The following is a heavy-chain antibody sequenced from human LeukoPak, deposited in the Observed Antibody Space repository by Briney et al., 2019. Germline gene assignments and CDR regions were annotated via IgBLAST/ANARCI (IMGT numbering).Heavy chain of an antibody. CDR1: GFTVSSNY. D-gene: IGHD7-27*01. CDR3: ATRWAFNWAFDY. J-gene: IGHJ4*02. Sequence: GGSLRLSCAASGFTVSSNYMSWVRQAPGKGLEWVSVIYSGGDTYYAGSVKGRFTISRDNSKNTLYLQLNSLRPEDTAVYYCATRWAFNWAFDYWGQGTLVTVSS. CDR2: IYSGGDT. V-gene: IGHV3-53*01.